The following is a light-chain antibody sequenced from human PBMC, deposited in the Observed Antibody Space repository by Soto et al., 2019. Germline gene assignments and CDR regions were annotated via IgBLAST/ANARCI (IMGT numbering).Light chain of an antibody. V-gene: IGKV1-5*01. CDR1: QNVNSW. CDR3: QQYNSYSGT. Sequence: DIHMTQSPSTLSASVGDRVTITCRASQNVNSWLAWYQQKPGKAPKLLIYDASSLESGVPSRFSGSGSGREFTLTISSLQPDDFATYYCQQYNSYSGTFGHGTKVDNK. CDR2: DAS. J-gene: IGKJ1*01.